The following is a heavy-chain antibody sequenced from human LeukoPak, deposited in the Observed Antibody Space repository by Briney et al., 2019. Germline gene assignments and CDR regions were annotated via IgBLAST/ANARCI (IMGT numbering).Heavy chain of an antibody. V-gene: IGHV3-21*01. CDR3: ARDLYDFWSGSFDY. CDR2: ISSSSSYI. CDR1: GFTFSSYS. Sequence: GGSLRLSCAASGFTFSSYSMNWVRQAPGKGLGWVSSISSSSSYIYYADSVKGRFTISRDNAKNSLYLQMNSLRAEDTAVYYCARDLYDFWSGSFDYWGQGTLVTVSS. D-gene: IGHD3-3*01. J-gene: IGHJ4*02.